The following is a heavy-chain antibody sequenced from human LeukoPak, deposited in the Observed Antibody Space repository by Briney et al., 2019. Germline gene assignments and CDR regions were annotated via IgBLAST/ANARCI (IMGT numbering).Heavy chain of an antibody. Sequence: GGSLRLSCAASGFTFSSYGMHWVRQAPGKGLEWGAVIWYDGSNKYYADSVKGRFTISIDNSKNTLYLQMNSLRAEDTAVYYCARRYSSGWYEGAFDYWGQGTLVTVSS. V-gene: IGHV3-33*01. CDR3: ARRYSSGWYEGAFDY. J-gene: IGHJ4*02. CDR1: GFTFSSYG. D-gene: IGHD6-19*01. CDR2: IWYDGSNK.